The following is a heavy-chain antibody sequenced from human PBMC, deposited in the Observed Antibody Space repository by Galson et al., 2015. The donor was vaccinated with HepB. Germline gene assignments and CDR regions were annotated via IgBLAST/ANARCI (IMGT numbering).Heavy chain of an antibody. CDR3: TTEWFGELSPYGMDV. Sequence: SLRLSCAASGSSFSSNGMSWVRQPPGKGLEWVGRIKSKTDGGTTDYAAPVKGRFTISRDDSKNTLYLQMNSLKTEDTAVYYCTTEWFGELSPYGMDVWGQGTTVTVSS. CDR2: IKSKTDGGTT. J-gene: IGHJ6*02. D-gene: IGHD3-10*01. CDR1: GSSFSSNG. V-gene: IGHV3-15*01.